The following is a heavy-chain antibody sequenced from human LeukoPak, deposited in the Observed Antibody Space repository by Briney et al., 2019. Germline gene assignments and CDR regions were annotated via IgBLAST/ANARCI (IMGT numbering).Heavy chain of an antibody. Sequence: ASVKVSCKASGGTFSSYAISWVRQAPGQGLEWMGGIIPIFGTANYAQKFQGRVTITADKSTSTAYMELSSLRSEDTAVYYCARSSGYYPTPTDYWGQGTLVTVSS. D-gene: IGHD3-22*01. CDR3: ARSSGYYPTPTDY. J-gene: IGHJ4*02. CDR2: IIPIFGTA. CDR1: GGTFSSYA. V-gene: IGHV1-69*06.